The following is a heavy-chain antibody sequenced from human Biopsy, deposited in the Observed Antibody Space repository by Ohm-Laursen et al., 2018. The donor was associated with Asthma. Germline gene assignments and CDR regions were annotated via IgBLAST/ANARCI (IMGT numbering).Heavy chain of an antibody. V-gene: IGHV4-39*01. CDR3: VRGSSSWHHGPFHYYYGLDV. Sequence: TLSLTCSLSSGSGGYMRSGNYYWGWIRQPPGKGLEWIGRIYYSGATYYNPSLENRVTVSADTSKNQFSLKLTSVTAADTAVYYCVRGSSSWHHGPFHYYYGLDVWGQGTTATVSS. J-gene: IGHJ6*02. CDR2: IYYSGAT. D-gene: IGHD6-13*01. CDR1: SGSGGYMRSGNYY.